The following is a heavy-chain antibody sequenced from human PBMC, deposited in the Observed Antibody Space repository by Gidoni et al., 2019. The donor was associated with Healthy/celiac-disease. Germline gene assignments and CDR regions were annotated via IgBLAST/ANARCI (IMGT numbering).Heavy chain of an antibody. CDR1: GGSISSGSYY. D-gene: IGHD1-26*01. V-gene: IGHV4-61*02. CDR3: ARDRAGVVGATGPQGVFDY. Sequence: QVQLQESGPGLVKPSQTLSLTCTVSGGSISSGSYYWSWIRQPAGKGLEWIGRIYTSGSTNSNPSLKSRVTISVDTSKNQFSLKLSSVTAADTAVYYCARDRAGVVGATGPQGVFDYWGQGTLVTVSS. CDR2: IYTSGST. J-gene: IGHJ4*02.